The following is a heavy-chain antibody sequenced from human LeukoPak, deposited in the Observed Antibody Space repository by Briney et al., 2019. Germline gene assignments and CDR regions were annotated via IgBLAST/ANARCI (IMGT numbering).Heavy chain of an antibody. CDR1: GGSFSGYY. D-gene: IGHD4-17*01. J-gene: IGHJ4*02. CDR3: ARDPRNGDYEAGY. CDR2: INHSGST. Sequence: PSETLSLTCAVYGGSFSGYYWSWIRQPPGKGLEWIGEINHSGSTNYNPSLKSRVTISVDTSKNQFSLKLSSVTAADTAVYYCARDPRNGDYEAGYWGQGTLVTVSS. V-gene: IGHV4-34*01.